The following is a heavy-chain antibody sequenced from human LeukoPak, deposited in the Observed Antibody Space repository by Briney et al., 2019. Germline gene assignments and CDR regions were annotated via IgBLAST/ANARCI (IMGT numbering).Heavy chain of an antibody. J-gene: IGHJ6*02. CDR1: GYTFTSYG. D-gene: IGHD3-10*01. V-gene: IGHV1-18*01. CDR3: AREGLWFGELLGYYGMDV. Sequence: ASVKVSCKASGYTFTSYGISWVRQAPGQGLEWMGWISAYNGNTNYAQKLQGRVTMTTDTSTSTAYMELRSLRSDDTAVYYCAREGLWFGELLGYYGMDVWGQGTTVTVSS. CDR2: ISAYNGNT.